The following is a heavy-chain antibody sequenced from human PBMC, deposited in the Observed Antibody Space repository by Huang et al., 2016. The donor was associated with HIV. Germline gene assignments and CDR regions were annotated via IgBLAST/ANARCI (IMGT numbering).Heavy chain of an antibody. J-gene: IGHJ6*03. Sequence: GESLKISCKGSGYRFDKYWIAWVRQMPGKGLEWMGIIYPGDSDIKYSPSFQRQVTISADKSISMTFLQWRSLTASDTATYYCARLEMAAIIHAPYYMDVWGKGTSVTVSS. CDR3: ARLEMAAIIHAPYYMDV. D-gene: IGHD5-12*01. V-gene: IGHV5-51*01. CDR2: IYPGDSDI. CDR1: GYRFDKYW.